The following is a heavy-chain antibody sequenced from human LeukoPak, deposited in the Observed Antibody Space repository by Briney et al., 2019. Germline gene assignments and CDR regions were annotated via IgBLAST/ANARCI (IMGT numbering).Heavy chain of an antibody. D-gene: IGHD3-10*01. CDR3: ARHITLPQGSWFDP. J-gene: IGHJ5*02. CDR1: GGSISSSSYY. Sequence: SETLSLTCTVSGGSISSSSYYWGWIRQPPGKGLEWIGSIYYSGSTYYNPSLKSRVTISVDTSKNQCSLKLSSVTAADTAVYYCARHITLPQGSWFDPWGQGTLVTVSS. V-gene: IGHV4-39*01. CDR2: IYYSGST.